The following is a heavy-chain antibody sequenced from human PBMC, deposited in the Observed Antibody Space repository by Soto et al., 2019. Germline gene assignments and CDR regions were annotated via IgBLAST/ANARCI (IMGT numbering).Heavy chain of an antibody. CDR2: MYYNGNI. V-gene: IGHV4-59*01. Sequence: SETLSLTCHVSGCSRGLYYVTWVRQYPEMGLEWIGYMYYNGNINYNPSLNRRVTVSIDTSKNQFSLTLKSVTAADTAVYYCASGGNWFDPWGQGVLVTVSS. J-gene: IGHJ5*02. CDR3: ASGGNWFDP. CDR1: GCSRGLYY. D-gene: IGHD3-16*01.